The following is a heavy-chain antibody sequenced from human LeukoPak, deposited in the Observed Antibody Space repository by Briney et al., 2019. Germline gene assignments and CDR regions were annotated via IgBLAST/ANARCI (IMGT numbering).Heavy chain of an antibody. J-gene: IGHJ4*02. CDR1: GYSISNGYY. CDR3: ARSGGSGFQLDN. Sequence: PSETLSLTCAVSGYSISNGYYWVWIRQPPGRGLEWIGSLYHSDSAYYNTSLRSRVSMSVDTSKNQFSLTLSFVTAADTAVYFCARSGGSGFQLDNWGQGTLVTVS. CDR2: LYHSDSA. D-gene: IGHD3-16*01. V-gene: IGHV4-38-2*01.